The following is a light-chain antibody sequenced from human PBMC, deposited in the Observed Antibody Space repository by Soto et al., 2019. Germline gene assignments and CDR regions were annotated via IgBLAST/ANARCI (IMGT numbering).Light chain of an antibody. J-gene: IGKJ1*01. CDR3: QQYGTSPQT. CDR2: GASN. V-gene: IGKV3-20*01. Sequence: EVGLTQSPGTLSLAAGERATLSFRASQSVSSNYFAWYQQKPGQAPRLLISGASNSRATGVPDRFSGSGSGADFILTISRLEPEDFAVYYCQQYGTSPQTFGQGTKVDIK. CDR1: QSVSSNY.